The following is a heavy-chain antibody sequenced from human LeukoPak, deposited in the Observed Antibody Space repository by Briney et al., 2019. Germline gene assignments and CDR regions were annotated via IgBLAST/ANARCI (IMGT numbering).Heavy chain of an antibody. V-gene: IGHV4-59*08. CDR3: ARSTVALATLWFDP. D-gene: IGHD2/OR15-2a*01. CDR2: IHYTEST. J-gene: IGHJ5*02. Sequence: PSETLSLTCNVSGGSISGYYWSWIRQPPGKGLEWVGYIHYTESTRYRASLKSRVTMSVDTSKNQFALKLTSVTAADAAVYYCARSTVALATLWFDPLGQGTLVTVSS. CDR1: GGSISGYY.